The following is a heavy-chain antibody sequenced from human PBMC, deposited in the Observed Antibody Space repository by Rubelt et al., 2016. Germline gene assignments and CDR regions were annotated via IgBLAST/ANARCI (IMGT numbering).Heavy chain of an antibody. J-gene: IGHJ5*02. CDR3: ARASSTSYWEGWFDP. Sequence: QVQLVQSGAEVKKPGSSVKVSCKASGGTFSSYAISWVRQAPGQGLEWMGGIIPIFGTANYPQKFQGRGTITADESTSTAYRELSSLRSEDTAVYYCARASSTSYWEGWFDPWGQGTLVTVSS. CDR2: IIPIFGTA. CDR1: GGTFSSYA. D-gene: IGHD2-2*01. V-gene: IGHV1-69*01.